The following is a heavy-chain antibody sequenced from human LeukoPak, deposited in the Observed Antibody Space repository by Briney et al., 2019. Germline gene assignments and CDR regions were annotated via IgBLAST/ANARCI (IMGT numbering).Heavy chain of an antibody. CDR3: AKEPTSRGSGRGYFDL. CDR2: IIPSGGST. V-gene: IGHV3-23*01. D-gene: IGHD6-19*01. CDR1: GFTFTSYA. J-gene: IGHJ2*01. Sequence: PGGSLRLSCAASGFTFTSYAMSWVRQAPGKGLEWVAAIIPSGGSTYYPDSVKGRFTISSDNSKNPLYLQVNSLRAEDTAVYFCAKEPTSRGSGRGYFDLWGRGTLVTVPS.